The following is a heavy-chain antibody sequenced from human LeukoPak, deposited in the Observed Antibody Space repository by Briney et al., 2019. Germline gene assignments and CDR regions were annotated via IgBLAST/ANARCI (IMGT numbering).Heavy chain of an antibody. CDR1: GFTFDDYG. J-gene: IGHJ1*01. CDR2: INWNGGST. CDR3: ARDLTPLGRYSSMGEYFQH. V-gene: IGHV3-20*01. D-gene: IGHD6-13*01. Sequence: PGGSLRLSCAASGFTFDDYGMSWVRQAPGKGLEWVSGINWNGGSTGYADSVKGRFTISRDNAKNSLYLQMNSLRAEDTALYHCARDLTPLGRYSSMGEYFQHWGQGTLVTVSS.